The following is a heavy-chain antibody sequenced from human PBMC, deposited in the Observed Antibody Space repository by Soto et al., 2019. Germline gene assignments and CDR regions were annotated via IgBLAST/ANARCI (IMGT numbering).Heavy chain of an antibody. D-gene: IGHD2-15*01. CDR1: GFTFSSYG. Sequence: GGSLRLSCAASGFTFSSYGMHWVRPAPGKGLEWVALIWFDGSDKYSADSVKGRFTISRDNSKNTLYLQMNSLRAEDTAVYYCARLYCSASSCYSVGAFDIWGQGTMVTVSS. CDR3: ARLYCSASSCYSVGAFDI. CDR2: IWFDGSDK. V-gene: IGHV3-33*03. J-gene: IGHJ3*02.